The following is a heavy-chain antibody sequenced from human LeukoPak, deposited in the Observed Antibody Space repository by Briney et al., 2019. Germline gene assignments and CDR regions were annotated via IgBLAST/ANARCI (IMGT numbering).Heavy chain of an antibody. J-gene: IGHJ4*02. CDR3: ARVAVWYCSGGSCYPPDY. CDR1: GFTFSSIS. CDR2: ISISSSYI. D-gene: IGHD2-15*01. V-gene: IGHV3-21*01. Sequence: GGPLRLSCAAFGFTFSSISMNWVGQAPGKGLEWFFSISISSSYIYYADSVKGRFTISRDNAKNSLYLQMNSLRAEDTAVYYCARVAVWYCSGGSCYPPDYWGQGTLVTASS.